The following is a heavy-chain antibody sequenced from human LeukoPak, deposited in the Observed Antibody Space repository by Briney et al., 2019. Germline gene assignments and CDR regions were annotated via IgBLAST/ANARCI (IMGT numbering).Heavy chain of an antibody. V-gene: IGHV4-39*01. CDR2: IYYSGST. Sequence: SETLSLTCTVSGGSISSSSYYWGWIRQPPGKGLEWIGTIYYSGSTYYNPSLKSRVTISVDTSKNRFSLKLSSVIAADTAVYYCATQGRSTQVFQVWGQGTLVTVSS. D-gene: IGHD2-8*01. CDR1: GGSISSSSYY. CDR3: ATQGRSTQVFQV. J-gene: IGHJ4*02.